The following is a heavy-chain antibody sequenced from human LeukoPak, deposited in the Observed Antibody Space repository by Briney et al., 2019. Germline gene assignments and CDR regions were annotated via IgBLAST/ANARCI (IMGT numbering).Heavy chain of an antibody. V-gene: IGHV1-18*01. CDR2: ISAYNGNT. CDR3: ARDTLIGIQGAASFGALTFDY. CDR1: GYTFTSYG. Sequence: ASVKVSCKASGYTFTSYGISWVRQAPGQGLEWMGWISAYNGNTNYAQKLQGRVTMTTDTSTSTAYMELRSLRSDDTAVYYCARDTLIGIQGAASFGALTFDYWGQGTLVTVSS. D-gene: IGHD3-16*02. J-gene: IGHJ4*02.